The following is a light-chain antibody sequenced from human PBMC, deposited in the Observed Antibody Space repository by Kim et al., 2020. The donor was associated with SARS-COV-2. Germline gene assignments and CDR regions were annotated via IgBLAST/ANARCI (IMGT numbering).Light chain of an antibody. Sequence: EVVLTQSPRTLSLSPGERATLSCRASQSVNSKYFAWYQQKPGRTPRLLIHGASTRATGIPDRFTGSGSETDFTLTISRLEPEDFAMYYCQQYGSSPLMSFGQGTRLEIK. CDR3: QQYGSSPLMS. CDR1: QSVNSKY. V-gene: IGKV3-20*01. CDR2: GAS. J-gene: IGKJ5*01.